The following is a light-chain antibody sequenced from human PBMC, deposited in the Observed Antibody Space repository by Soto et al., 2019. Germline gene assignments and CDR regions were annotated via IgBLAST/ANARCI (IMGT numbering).Light chain of an antibody. Sequence: EVVLTQSPATLSVSPGERVTLSCRASQSVGSNLAWFQQKPGQAPRLFIYAASIRATGIPDRFSGSGSGTDFTLTISRLEPEDFAVYYCQQYGLSPRTFGRGTKVDIK. J-gene: IGKJ1*01. CDR1: QSVGSN. CDR2: AAS. CDR3: QQYGLSPRT. V-gene: IGKV3-20*01.